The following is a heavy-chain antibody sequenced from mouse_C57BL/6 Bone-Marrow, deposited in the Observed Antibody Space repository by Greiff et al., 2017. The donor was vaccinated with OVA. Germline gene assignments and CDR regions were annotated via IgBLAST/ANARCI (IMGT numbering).Heavy chain of an antibody. V-gene: IGHV1-69*01. D-gene: IGHD2-5*01. CDR2: IDPSDSYT. Sequence: QVQLQQPGAELVMPGASVKLSCKASGYTFTSYWMHWVKQRPGQGLEWIGGIDPSDSYTNYNQKFKGKSTLTVDKSSSTAYMRLSSLTSEDSAVYYCASWISNRGFAYWGQGTLVTVSA. J-gene: IGHJ3*01. CDR3: ASWISNRGFAY. CDR1: GYTFTSYW.